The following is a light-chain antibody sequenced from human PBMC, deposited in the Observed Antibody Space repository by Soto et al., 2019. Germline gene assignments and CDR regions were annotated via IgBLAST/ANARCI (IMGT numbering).Light chain of an antibody. CDR2: KVS. J-gene: IGKJ2*01. CDR3: MQGTHWPYT. CDR1: QSLVHTDGNTY. V-gene: IGKV2-30*02. Sequence: DVVMAQSPLSLPVTLGQPASISCYSSQSLVHTDGNTYLILLQQRPGQSPRRLIYKVSNRDSGVPDRFSGSGSGTDFTLKISRVEAEDVGVYYCMQGTHWPYTFGQGTKLEIK.